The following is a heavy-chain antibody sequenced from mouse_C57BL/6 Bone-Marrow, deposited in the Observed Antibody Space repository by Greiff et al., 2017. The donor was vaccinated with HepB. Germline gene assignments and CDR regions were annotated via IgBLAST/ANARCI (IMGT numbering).Heavy chain of an antibody. D-gene: IGHD1-1*01. CDR1: GFSLTSYG. Sequence: VKLQESGPGLVQPSQSLSITCTVSGFSLTSYGVHWVRQSPGKGLEWLGVIWRGGSTDYNAAFMSRLSITKDNSKSQVFFKMNSLQADDTAIYYCAKGVAFYYYGSSYAMDYWGQGTSVTVSS. CDR2: IWRGGST. CDR3: AKGVAFYYYGSSYAMDY. J-gene: IGHJ4*01. V-gene: IGHV2-5*01.